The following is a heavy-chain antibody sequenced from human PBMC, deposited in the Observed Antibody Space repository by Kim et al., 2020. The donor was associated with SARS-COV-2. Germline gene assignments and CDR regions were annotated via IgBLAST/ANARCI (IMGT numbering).Heavy chain of an antibody. J-gene: IGHJ4*02. Sequence: GGSLRLSCAASGFTFSSYGMHWVRQAPGKGLEWVAVISYDGSNKYYADSVKGRFTISRDNSKNTLYLQMNSLRAEDTAVYYCATAAAGTTLDYWGQGTLVTVSS. CDR2: ISYDGSNK. V-gene: IGHV3-30*03. CDR1: GFTFSSYG. D-gene: IGHD6-13*01. CDR3: ATAAAGTTLDY.